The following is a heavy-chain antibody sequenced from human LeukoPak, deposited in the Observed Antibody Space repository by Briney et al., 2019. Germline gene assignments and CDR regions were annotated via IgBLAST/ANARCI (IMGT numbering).Heavy chain of an antibody. V-gene: IGHV1-2*02. Sequence: GASVKVSCKASGYTFTGYYVHWVRQAPGQGLEWMGWINPNSGGTNYAQKFQGRVTMTRDTSISTAYMELCRLRSDDTAVYYCARAVAGTHWVFDPWGQGTLVTVSS. J-gene: IGHJ5*02. CDR2: INPNSGGT. D-gene: IGHD6-19*01. CDR3: ARAVAGTHWVFDP. CDR1: GYTFTGYY.